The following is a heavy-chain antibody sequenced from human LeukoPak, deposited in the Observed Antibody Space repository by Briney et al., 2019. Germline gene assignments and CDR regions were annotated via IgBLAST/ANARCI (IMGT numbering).Heavy chain of an antibody. CDR1: GDTFTSYD. V-gene: IGHV1-8*01. D-gene: IGHD5-12*01. J-gene: IGHJ4*02. CDR3: ASDVDIGVFGY. CDR2: MNPNSGNT. Sequence: GASVKVSCKASGDTFTSYDINWVRQATGQGLEWMGWMNPNSGNTGYPQKFQGRVTMTRNTSISTAYMELSSLRSEDTAVYYCASDVDIGVFGYWGQGTLVTVSS.